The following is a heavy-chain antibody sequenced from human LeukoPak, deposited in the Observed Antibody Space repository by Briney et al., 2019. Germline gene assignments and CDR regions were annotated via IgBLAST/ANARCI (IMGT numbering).Heavy chain of an antibody. Sequence: GESLKISCTGSGYSFATYWISWVRQMPGKGLEYMGIIYPGDSDTTYSPSFQGQVTISAGKSIRTAYLQWSSLKASDTAMYYCARHTYYSDTRFSHIDYWGQGTLVTVSS. D-gene: IGHD3-22*01. CDR2: IYPGDSDT. CDR1: GYSFATYW. CDR3: ARHTYYSDTRFSHIDY. J-gene: IGHJ4*02. V-gene: IGHV5-51*01.